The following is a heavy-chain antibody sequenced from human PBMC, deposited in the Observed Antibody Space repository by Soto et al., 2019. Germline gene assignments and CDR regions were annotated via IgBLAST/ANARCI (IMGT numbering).Heavy chain of an antibody. V-gene: IGHV1-46*01. CDR3: ARGGHVVVVTAALDY. Sequence: QVQLVQSGAEVKKPGASVKVSCKASGDTFTDYYIHWVRQAPGQGLEWMGTVNPSGGHTTYAQHFLGRLTRTRDTATSTLYMELTSLTCADTAVYYCARGGHVVVVTAALDYWGQGTLVTVSS. J-gene: IGHJ4*02. D-gene: IGHD2-21*02. CDR1: GDTFTDYY. CDR2: VNPSGGHT.